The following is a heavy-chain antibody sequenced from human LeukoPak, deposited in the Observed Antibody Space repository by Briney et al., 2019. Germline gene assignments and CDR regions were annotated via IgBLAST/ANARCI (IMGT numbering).Heavy chain of an antibody. Sequence: GGSLRLSCVASGFTFSSYWMSWVRQAPGKGLEWVANIKQDGSEKYYVDSVKGRFTISRDNAKNSLYLQMNSLRAEDTAVYYCARFGYDPYYYGMDVWGQGTTVTVSS. CDR3: ARFGYDPYYYGMDV. CDR1: GFTFSSYW. J-gene: IGHJ6*02. CDR2: IKQDGSEK. D-gene: IGHD5-12*01. V-gene: IGHV3-7*03.